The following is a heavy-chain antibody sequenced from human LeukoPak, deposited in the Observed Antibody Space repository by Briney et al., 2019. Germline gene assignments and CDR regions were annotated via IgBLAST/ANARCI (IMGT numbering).Heavy chain of an antibody. Sequence: GGSLRLSCAASGFTFSSYGMHWVRQAPGKGLEWVAFIRYDGSNKYYADSVKGRFTISRDNSKNTLYLQMNSLRAEDTAVYYCAKVEGCSSTSCYGNWFDPWGQGTLVTVSS. CDR1: GFTFSSYG. CDR3: AKVEGCSSTSCYGNWFDP. CDR2: IRYDGSNK. J-gene: IGHJ5*02. D-gene: IGHD2-2*01. V-gene: IGHV3-30*02.